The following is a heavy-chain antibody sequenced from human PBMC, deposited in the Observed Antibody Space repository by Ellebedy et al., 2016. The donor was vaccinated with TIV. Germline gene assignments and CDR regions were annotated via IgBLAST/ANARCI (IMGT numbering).Heavy chain of an antibody. Sequence: GESLKISXAASGFIFSNYWMSWVRQAPGKGLEWVSSISANGVNTYDADSVKGRFTISRDNSNNTLYLQMNSLRAEDTAMYYCAKGKGSSDAFDFWGQGTMVTVS. CDR1: GFIFSNYW. CDR3: AKGKGSSDAFDF. CDR2: ISANGVNT. J-gene: IGHJ3*01. V-gene: IGHV3-23*01.